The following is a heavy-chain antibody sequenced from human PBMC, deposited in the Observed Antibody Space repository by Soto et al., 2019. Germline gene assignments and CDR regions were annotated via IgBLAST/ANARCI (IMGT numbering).Heavy chain of an antibody. D-gene: IGHD1-1*01. J-gene: IGHJ5*02. CDR2: INTANGDT. CDR3: ASDSSNNWWGSWT. V-gene: IGHV1-3*04. Sequence: ASVKVSCKTSGYTFTNHFIHWARQAPGQRPVWMGCINTANGDTKYSQNFQGRLTFGRDSSTTSAYMELNSLRSEDTAVYYCASDSSNNWWGSWTWGQGTLVTVSS. CDR1: GYTFTNHF.